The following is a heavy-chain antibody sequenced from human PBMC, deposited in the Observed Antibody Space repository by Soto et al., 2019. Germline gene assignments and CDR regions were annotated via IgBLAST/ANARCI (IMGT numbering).Heavy chain of an antibody. J-gene: IGHJ6*03. Sequence: GGSLRLSCAASGFTFSSYAMSWVRQAPGKGLEWVSAISGSGGSTYYADSVKGRFTISRDNSKNTLYLQMNSLRAEDTAVYYCAKAGNPYDFWSGYGYYYYMDVWGKGTTVTISS. D-gene: IGHD3-3*01. CDR2: ISGSGGST. CDR1: GFTFSSYA. CDR3: AKAGNPYDFWSGYGYYYYMDV. V-gene: IGHV3-23*01.